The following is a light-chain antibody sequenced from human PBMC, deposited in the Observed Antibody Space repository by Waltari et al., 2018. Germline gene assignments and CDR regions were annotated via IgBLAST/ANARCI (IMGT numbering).Light chain of an antibody. J-gene: IGLJ3*02. CDR2: EGA. V-gene: IGLV2-23*01. Sequence: QSALTQPASVSGSPGQSITIPCTASSRNLASYTLVPWYLQHAGKPPKLIIYEGAKRPSGVSNRFSGSKSGNTASLTISGLQAEDEADYYCCSYADNRVFGGGTKLTVL. CDR1: SRNLASYTL. CDR3: CSYADNRV.